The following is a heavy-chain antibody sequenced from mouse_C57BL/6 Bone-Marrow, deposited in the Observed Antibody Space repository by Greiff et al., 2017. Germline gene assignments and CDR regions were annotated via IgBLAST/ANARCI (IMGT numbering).Heavy chain of an antibody. Sequence: VQLQQSGAELVRPGASVKLSCTASGFNIKDDYMPWVKQRPEQGLEWIGWIDPENGDTEYASKFQGKATITADPSSNTAYLQLSRLTSEDTAVYYCTTCSSSSYRRYFDVWGTGTTVTVSS. CDR2: IDPENGDT. CDR1: GFNIKDDY. V-gene: IGHV14-4*01. CDR3: TTCSSSSYRRYFDV. J-gene: IGHJ1*03. D-gene: IGHD1-1*01.